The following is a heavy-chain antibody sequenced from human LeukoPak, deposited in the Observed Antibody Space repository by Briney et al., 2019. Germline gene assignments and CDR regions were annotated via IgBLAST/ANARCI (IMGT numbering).Heavy chain of an antibody. J-gene: IGHJ4*02. V-gene: IGHV3-74*01. CDR3: ARDSLYSGYDSDFDY. CDR1: GFTFSSYW. D-gene: IGHD5-12*01. Sequence: TGGSLRLSCAASGFTFSSYWMHWVRQAPGKGLVWVSRINSDGSSTSYADSVKGRFTISRDNSKNTLYLQMNSLRAEDTAVYYCARDSLYSGYDSDFDYWGQGTLVTVSS. CDR2: INSDGSST.